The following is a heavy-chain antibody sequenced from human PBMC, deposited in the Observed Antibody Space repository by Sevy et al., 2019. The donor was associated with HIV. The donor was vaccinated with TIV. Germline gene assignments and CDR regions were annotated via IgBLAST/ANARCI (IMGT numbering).Heavy chain of an antibody. V-gene: IGHV3-33*01. Sequence: GGSLRLSCAAAGFTFSSYAMHWVRQAPGKGLEWVAIIWSDGAYIYHADSVKGRFTISRDSSKNTLYLQMNNLRVEDTAVCYWAIGGYYYDNVAYYAFDSWGQGTLVTVSS. CDR3: AIGGYYYDNVAYYAFDS. CDR1: GFTFSSYA. D-gene: IGHD3-22*01. J-gene: IGHJ4*02. CDR2: IWSDGAYI.